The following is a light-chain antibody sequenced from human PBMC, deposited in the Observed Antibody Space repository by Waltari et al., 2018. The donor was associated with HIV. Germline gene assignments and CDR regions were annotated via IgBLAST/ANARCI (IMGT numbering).Light chain of an antibody. CDR2: DVS. CDR1: SRYVGGSYY. Sequence: QSALTPTLSVSGSPGQSVTLYCPGPSRYVGGSYYVSWYQQHPGKAPKVIISDVSRRPSGVPDRFSASKSGNTASLTISGLQAADEADYFCCSYASNYILIFGGGTKLTVL. V-gene: IGLV2-11*01. CDR3: CSYASNYILI. J-gene: IGLJ2*01.